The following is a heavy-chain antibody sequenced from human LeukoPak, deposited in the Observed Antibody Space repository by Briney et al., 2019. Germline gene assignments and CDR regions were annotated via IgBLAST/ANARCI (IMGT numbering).Heavy chain of an antibody. CDR3: ARQWAVAGMAFDY. CDR1: GGSISSSSYY. D-gene: IGHD6-19*01. J-gene: IGHJ4*02. V-gene: IGHV4-39*01. Sequence: SETLSLTCTVSGGSISSSSYYWGWIRQPPGKGLEWIGSIYYSGSTYYNPSLKSRVTISVDTSKNQFSLKLSSVTAADTAVYYCARQWAVAGMAFDYWGQGTLVTVSS. CDR2: IYYSGST.